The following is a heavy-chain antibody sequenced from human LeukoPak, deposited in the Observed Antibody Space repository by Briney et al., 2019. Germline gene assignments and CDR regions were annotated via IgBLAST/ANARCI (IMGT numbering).Heavy chain of an antibody. CDR2: INGEGRST. Sequence: WGSLRLPCAASGFTFSTYWMHWVRQAPGKGLVWVSRINGEGRSTSHADSVKGRFTISRDNAKNTLYLQMNSLRAEDTAVYYCAREANSGYSSGDDAFDIWGQGTMVSVSS. CDR1: GFTFSTYW. J-gene: IGHJ3*02. CDR3: AREANSGYSSGDDAFDI. V-gene: IGHV3-74*01. D-gene: IGHD6-19*01.